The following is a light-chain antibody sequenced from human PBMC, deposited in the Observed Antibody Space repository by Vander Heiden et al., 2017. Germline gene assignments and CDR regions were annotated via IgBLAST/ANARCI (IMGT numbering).Light chain of an antibody. V-gene: IGKV1-5*03. CDR1: QTISSW. Sequence: DTQLTQSPSTLSASVGDRVTITCRASQTISSWLAWYQQKPGKAPKLLIYKAAYLETGVPSRFSGSGSGTEFTLTIDSLQPDDFATFYCQQYDRFSPTFGQGTEVVVK. CDR3: QQYDRFSPT. CDR2: KAA. J-gene: IGKJ1*01.